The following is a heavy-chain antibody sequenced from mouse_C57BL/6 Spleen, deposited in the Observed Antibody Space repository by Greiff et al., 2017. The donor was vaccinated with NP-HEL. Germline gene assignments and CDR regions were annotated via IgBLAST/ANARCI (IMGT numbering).Heavy chain of an antibody. CDR2: IDPSDSYT. J-gene: IGHJ2*01. D-gene: IGHD2-4*01. V-gene: IGHV1-50*01. CDR3: ARSGSTMSYFDY. CDR1: GYTFTSYW. Sequence: QVQLQQPGAELVKPGASVKLSCKASGYTFTSYWMQWVKQRPGQGLEWIGEIDPSDSYTNYNQKFKGKATLTVDTSSSTAYMKLRSLTSGDSAVDYCARSGSTMSYFDYWGQGTTLTVSS.